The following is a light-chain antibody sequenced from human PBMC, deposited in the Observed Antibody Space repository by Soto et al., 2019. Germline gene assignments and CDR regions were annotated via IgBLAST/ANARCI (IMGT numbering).Light chain of an antibody. CDR2: EVS. J-gene: IGLJ1*01. Sequence: QSVLIQPASVSGSPGQSITISCTGTSGDVGGSNYVSWYQHHPHRAPKLLIYEVSYRPSGVSIRFSGSKSGNTASLTISGLQAEDEADYYCSSYTSSNTLEVFGVGTKVTVL. CDR3: SSYTSSNTLEV. CDR1: SGDVGGSNY. V-gene: IGLV2-14*01.